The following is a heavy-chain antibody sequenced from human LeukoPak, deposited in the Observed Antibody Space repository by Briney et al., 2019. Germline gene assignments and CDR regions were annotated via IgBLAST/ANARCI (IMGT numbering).Heavy chain of an antibody. Sequence: SQTLSLTCAVSGCSMSSGGYSWSWIRQPPGKGLEWIGYIYHSGSTYYNPSLKSRVTISVDRSKNQFSLKLSSVTAADTAVYYCARNYYGDFDYWGQGTLVTVSS. J-gene: IGHJ4*01. D-gene: IGHD4-17*01. CDR1: GCSMSSGGYS. V-gene: IGHV4-30-2*01. CDR3: ARNYYGDFDY. CDR2: IYHSGST.